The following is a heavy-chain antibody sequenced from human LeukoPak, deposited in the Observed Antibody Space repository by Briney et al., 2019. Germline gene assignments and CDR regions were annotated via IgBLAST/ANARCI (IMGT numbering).Heavy chain of an antibody. J-gene: IGHJ4*02. Sequence: SGTLSLTCAVYGGSFSGYYWSWIRQPPGKGLEWIGEINHSGSTNYNPSLKSRVTISVDTSKNQFSLKLSSVTAADTAVYYCASGQFYGSGSYSTLFDYWGQGTLVTVSS. CDR2: INHSGST. CDR3: ASGQFYGSGSYSTLFDY. D-gene: IGHD3-10*01. V-gene: IGHV4-34*01. CDR1: GGSFSGYY.